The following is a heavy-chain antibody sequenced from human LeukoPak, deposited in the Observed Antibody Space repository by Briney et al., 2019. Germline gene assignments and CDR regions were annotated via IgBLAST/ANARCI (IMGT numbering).Heavy chain of an antibody. D-gene: IGHD6-13*01. CDR2: VDGGGGGT. CDR3: AKQSAGSAAWYSLHYDF. Sequence: GGSLRLSCAASGFTLSSYAMTWVRQASGRGLEWVSSVDGGGGGTYYADPVKGRFTISRDNSKDTLYLQMNGLRAEDTAVYFCAKQSAGSAAWYSLHYDFWGQGTLVTVSS. J-gene: IGHJ4*02. CDR1: GFTLSSYA. V-gene: IGHV3-23*01.